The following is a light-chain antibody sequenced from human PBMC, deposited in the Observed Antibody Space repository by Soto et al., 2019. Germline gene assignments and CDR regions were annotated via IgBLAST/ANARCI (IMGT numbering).Light chain of an antibody. CDR1: QSVSSY. CDR3: QQYASSRT. V-gene: IGKV3-11*01. CDR2: DAS. Sequence: EIVLTQSPAPLSLSPGERATLSCRASQSVSSYLAWYQQKPGQAPRILIYDASNRATGIPARFSGSGSGTDFTLTISSLEPEDFAVYYCQQYASSRTFVQGTKVDIK. J-gene: IGKJ1*01.